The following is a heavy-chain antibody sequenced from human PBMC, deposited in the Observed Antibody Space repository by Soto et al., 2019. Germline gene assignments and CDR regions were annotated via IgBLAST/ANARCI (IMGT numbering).Heavy chain of an antibody. CDR2: INHSGST. CDR3: ARSGHIVVVPAALDV. Sequence: PSETLSLTCAVYGGSCSGYYWSWIRQPPGKGLEWIGEINHSGSTNYNPSLKSRVTISVDTSKNQFSLKLSSVTAADTAVYYCARSGHIVVVPAALDVWGKGTTVTVSS. CDR1: GGSCSGYY. J-gene: IGHJ6*04. D-gene: IGHD2-2*01. V-gene: IGHV4-34*01.